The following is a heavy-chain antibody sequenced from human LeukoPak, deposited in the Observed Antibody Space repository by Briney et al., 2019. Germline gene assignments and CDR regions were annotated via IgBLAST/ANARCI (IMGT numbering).Heavy chain of an antibody. J-gene: IGHJ4*02. V-gene: IGHV1-24*01. Sequence: ASVKVSCKVSGYTLTELSMHWVRQAPGKGLEWMGGFDPEDGETIYAQKFQGRVTVTRDTSISTAYMELSSLRSDDTAVYYCTRGETGRDSSGYFGYWGQGTLVTVSS. CDR3: TRGETGRDSSGYFGY. D-gene: IGHD3-22*01. CDR1: GYTLTELS. CDR2: FDPEDGET.